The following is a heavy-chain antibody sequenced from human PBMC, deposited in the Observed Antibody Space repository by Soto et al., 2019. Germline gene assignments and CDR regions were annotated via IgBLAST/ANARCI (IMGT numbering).Heavy chain of an antibody. CDR1: GFTFSNSA. V-gene: IGHV3-23*01. CDR2: ISENGGSRGGT. Sequence: EGHLLESGGGLVQPGGSLRLSCTASGFTFSNSAMIWVRQAPGQGLEWVASISENGGSRGGTYYADSVNGRFTISRNNSKSTLYLQVDSLTGADTAVYYCASAKAVVVAALGIWGQGTMVTVSS. D-gene: IGHD2-21*01. CDR3: ASAKAVVVAALGI. J-gene: IGHJ3*02.